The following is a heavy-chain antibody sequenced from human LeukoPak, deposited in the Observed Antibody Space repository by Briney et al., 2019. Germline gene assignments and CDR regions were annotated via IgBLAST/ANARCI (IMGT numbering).Heavy chain of an antibody. V-gene: IGHV4-59*01. CDR3: ARSRGGYKNGGFDY. D-gene: IGHD5-24*01. CDR1: GGSISSYY. Sequence: PSETLSLTCTVSGGSISSYYWSWIRQPPGKGLEWIGYIYYSGSTNYNPSLKSRLTISVDTSKNQFSLKLSSVTAADTAVYYRARSRGGYKNGGFDYWGQGTLVAVSS. CDR2: IYYSGST. J-gene: IGHJ4*02.